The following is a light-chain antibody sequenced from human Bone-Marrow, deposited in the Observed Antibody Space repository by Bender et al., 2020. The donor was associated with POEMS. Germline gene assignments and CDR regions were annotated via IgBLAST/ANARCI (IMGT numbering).Light chain of an antibody. J-gene: IGLJ3*02. V-gene: IGLV2-23*02. CDR2: EVS. CDR1: SSDVGSYDL. Sequence: QSALTQPASVSGSPGQSITVSCTATSSDVGSYDLVSWYQQHPGKAPKLMIYEVSKRPSGVSNHFSGSKSGNTASLTISGLQAEDEADYYCCSFATSNTWVFGGGTKVTVL. CDR3: CSFATSNTWV.